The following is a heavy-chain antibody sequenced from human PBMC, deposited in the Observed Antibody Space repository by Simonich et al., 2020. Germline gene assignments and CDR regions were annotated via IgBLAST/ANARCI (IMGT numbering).Heavy chain of an antibody. CDR2: SRDYNGKT. D-gene: IGHD2-15*01. J-gene: IGHJ4*02. CDR1: GYTFTSYG. V-gene: IGHV1-18*01. Sequence: QVQLVQSGAEVKKPGASVKVSCKASGYTFTSYGISWVRQAPGQGLGWMGRSRDYNGKTNYAQKLQGRVTMTQDTSTSTAYMELRSLRSDDTAVYYCARASRGTWWYYYFDYWGQGTLVTVSS. CDR3: ARASRGTWWYYYFDY.